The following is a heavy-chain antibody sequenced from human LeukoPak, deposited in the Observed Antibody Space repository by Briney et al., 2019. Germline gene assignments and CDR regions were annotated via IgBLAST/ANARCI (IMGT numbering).Heavy chain of an antibody. CDR3: ARDLCFGNNCRYADY. D-gene: IGHD1-20*01. Sequence: GGSLRLSCAASGFTFSSYGMHWVRQAPGKGLEWVAVIWNDASHDNYVDSVKGRFTISRDNSKNTLYLQMNSLRAEDTAVYYCARDLCFGNNCRYADYWGQGTLVTVSS. CDR2: IWNDASHD. V-gene: IGHV3-33*01. CDR1: GFTFSSYG. J-gene: IGHJ4*02.